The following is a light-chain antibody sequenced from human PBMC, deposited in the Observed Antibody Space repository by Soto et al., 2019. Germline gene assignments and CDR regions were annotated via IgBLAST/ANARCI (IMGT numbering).Light chain of an antibody. J-gene: IGKJ4*01. Sequence: EIGLTQSPATLSLSPGDRATLSCRASQGVSRYLAWYQQKPGQAPRLLIHDTSTRATDVPDTFSGSGSGTEFTLTISSLEPEDSAMYYCQQRFSWPPTFGGGTHVEIK. CDR3: QQRFSWPPT. CDR2: DTS. V-gene: IGKV3-11*01. CDR1: QGVSRY.